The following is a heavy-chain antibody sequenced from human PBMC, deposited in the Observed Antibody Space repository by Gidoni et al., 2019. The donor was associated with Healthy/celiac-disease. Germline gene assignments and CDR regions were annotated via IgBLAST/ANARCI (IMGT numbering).Heavy chain of an antibody. J-gene: IGHJ4*02. Sequence: QVQLVQSGAEVKKPGSSVKVSCKASGGTFSSYAISWVRQAPGQGLEWMGGIIPIFGTANYAQKFQGRVTITADESTSTAYMELSSLRSEDTAVYYCARDGATYYDILTGYYEKFDYWGQGTLVTVSS. V-gene: IGHV1-69*01. CDR2: IIPIFGTA. D-gene: IGHD3-9*01. CDR1: GGTFSSYA. CDR3: ARDGATYYDILTGYYEKFDY.